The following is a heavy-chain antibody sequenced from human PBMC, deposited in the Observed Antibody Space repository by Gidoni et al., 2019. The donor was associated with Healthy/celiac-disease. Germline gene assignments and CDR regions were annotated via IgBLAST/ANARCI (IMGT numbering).Heavy chain of an antibody. J-gene: IGHJ3*02. CDR3: ARDVGGSYSPGAFDI. CDR2: ISSSSSYI. CDR1: AFTFSSYS. Sequence: EVQLVESGGGLVKPGGSLRLSCAASAFTFSSYSMNWVRQAPGKGLEWVSSISSSSSYIYYADSVKGRFTISRDNAKNSLYLQMNSLRAEDTAVYYCARDVGGSYSPGAFDIWGQGTMVTVSS. V-gene: IGHV3-21*01. D-gene: IGHD1-26*01.